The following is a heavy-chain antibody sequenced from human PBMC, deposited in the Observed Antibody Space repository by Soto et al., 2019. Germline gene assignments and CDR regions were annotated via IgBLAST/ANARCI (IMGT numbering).Heavy chain of an antibody. Sequence: EVQLVESGGGLVQPGGSLRLSCAVSGFTLSNYYMHWARQAPGKGLVWVSHINGDGSITNYADSVKGRFAISRDNAKTTLYLQMNSLRAEDTAVYYCARGGVPAALDIWGEGTMVPVSS. CDR3: ARGGVPAALDI. CDR1: GFTLSNYY. J-gene: IGHJ3*02. V-gene: IGHV3-74*01. CDR2: INGDGSIT. D-gene: IGHD3-10*01.